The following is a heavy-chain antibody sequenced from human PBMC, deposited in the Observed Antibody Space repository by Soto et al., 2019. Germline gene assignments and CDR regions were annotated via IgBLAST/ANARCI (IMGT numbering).Heavy chain of an antibody. CDR3: ARLGGYYQALDH. CDR2: IYHSGST. V-gene: IGHV4-4*01. Sequence: RLSLTCADSGDSISSSKWWSWVRQPPGKGLEWIGEIYHSGSTNYNPSLKSRVIISVDKSKNQFSLKLSSVTDADTAVYFCARLGGYYQALDHWSQGTLVTVSS. CDR1: GDSISSSKW. D-gene: IGHD3-3*01. J-gene: IGHJ4*02.